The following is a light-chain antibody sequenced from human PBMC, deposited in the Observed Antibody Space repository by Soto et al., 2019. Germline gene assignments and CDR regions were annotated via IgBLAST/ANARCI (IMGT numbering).Light chain of an antibody. CDR3: QQSYSFSLT. J-gene: IGKJ1*01. Sequence: DIQMSPSPSTLSASVGDRVTLTCPARPSIRRRLAWYQQKQGKPPKLLIYGASTLEGGVPSRFSGSVSGTEGTITISGLQQDDGSLYGCQQSYSFSLTFGQGTKVDIK. V-gene: IGKV1-5*01. CDR2: GAS. CDR1: PSIRRR.